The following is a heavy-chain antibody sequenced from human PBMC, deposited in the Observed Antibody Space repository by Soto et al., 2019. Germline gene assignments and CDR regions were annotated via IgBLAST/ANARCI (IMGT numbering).Heavy chain of an antibody. CDR1: GYTFTSYG. Sequence: ASVKVSCKASGYTFTSYGISWVRQAPGQGLEWMGWISAYNGNTNYAQKLQGRVTMTTDTSTSTAYMELRSLRSDDTAVYYCARDSGNYYDSSGYPAVDYRGQGTLVTVSS. D-gene: IGHD3-22*01. CDR3: ARDSGNYYDSSGYPAVDY. CDR2: ISAYNGNT. J-gene: IGHJ4*02. V-gene: IGHV1-18*01.